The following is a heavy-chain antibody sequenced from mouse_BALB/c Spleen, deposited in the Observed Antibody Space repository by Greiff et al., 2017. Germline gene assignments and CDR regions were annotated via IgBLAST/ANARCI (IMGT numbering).Heavy chain of an antibody. J-gene: IGHJ3*01. V-gene: IGHV10-1*02. CDR1: GFTFNTYA. Sequence: EVQLVESGGGLVQPKGSLKLSCAASGFTFNTYAMNWVRQAPGKGLEWVARIRSKSNNYATYYADSVKDRFTISRDDSQSMLYLQMNNLKTEDTAMYYYVRQGIYYGNYAAWFAYWGQGTLVTVSA. CDR2: IRSKSNNYAT. D-gene: IGHD2-1*01. CDR3: VRQGIYYGNYAAWFAY.